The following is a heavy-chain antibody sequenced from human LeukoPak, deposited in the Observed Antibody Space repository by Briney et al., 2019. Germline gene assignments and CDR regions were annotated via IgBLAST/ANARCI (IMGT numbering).Heavy chain of an antibody. CDR2: ITYDGSNK. Sequence: GASVRLSCAVSGFTFSSHTMYWGRLAPGKGLEWVAFITYDGSNKYYADSVKGRFTISRDNSKNTLYVEMNSLRAEDTAVYYCARDAGAVAGSTYSYFDLWGRGTLVTVSS. J-gene: IGHJ2*01. V-gene: IGHV3-30-3*01. D-gene: IGHD6-19*01. CDR3: ARDAGAVAGSTYSYFDL. CDR1: GFTFSSHT.